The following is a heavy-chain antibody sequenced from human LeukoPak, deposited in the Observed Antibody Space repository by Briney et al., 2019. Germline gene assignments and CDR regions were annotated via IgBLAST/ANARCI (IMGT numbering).Heavy chain of an antibody. CDR3: ARDGGLGTMIGYFDS. J-gene: IGHJ4*02. CDR2: INPSDGST. D-gene: IGHD3-22*01. Sequence: ASVKVSCKASGYTFTSYGISWVRQAPGQGLEWMGLINPSDGSTTYAQKFQGRITMTRDMSTSAVYVELSSLKSDDTAVYFCARDGGLGTMIGYFDSWGQGTLVTVSS. V-gene: IGHV1-46*01. CDR1: GYTFTSYG.